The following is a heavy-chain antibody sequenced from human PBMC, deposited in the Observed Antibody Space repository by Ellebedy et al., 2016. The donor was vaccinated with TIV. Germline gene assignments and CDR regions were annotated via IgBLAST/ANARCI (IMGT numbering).Heavy chain of an antibody. Sequence: GESLKISCAASGFTFSNYSMNWVRQAPGKGLEWVSYISSSSSTIYYADSVKGRFTISRDNAKNSLYLQMNSLRAEDTAVYYCARAPFDYWGQGTLVTVSS. CDR3: ARAPFDY. CDR1: GFTFSNYS. V-gene: IGHV3-48*01. CDR2: ISSSSSTI. J-gene: IGHJ4*02.